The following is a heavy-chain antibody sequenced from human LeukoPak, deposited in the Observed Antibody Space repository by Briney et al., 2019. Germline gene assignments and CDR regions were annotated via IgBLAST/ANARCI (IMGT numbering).Heavy chain of an antibody. V-gene: IGHV1-18*01. CDR1: GYTFTSYG. D-gene: IGHD6-19*01. J-gene: IGHJ3*01. CDR3: ARDYTSAEWLGFAFDV. Sequence: GASVKVSCKASGYTFTSYGISWVRQAPGQGLEWMGWINPFNGNTNDAERFQGRVIMTTDTSTRTAYMELRSLRSDDTAVYYCARDYTSAEWLGFAFDVWGQGTMISVSS. CDR2: INPFNGNT.